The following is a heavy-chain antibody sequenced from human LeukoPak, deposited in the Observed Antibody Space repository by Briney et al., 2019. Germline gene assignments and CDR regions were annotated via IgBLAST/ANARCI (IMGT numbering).Heavy chain of an antibody. V-gene: IGHV1-8*01. Sequence: ASVKVSCKASGYTFTSYDINWVRQATGQGLEWMGWMNPNSGNTGYAQKFQGRVTMTRNTSISTAYMELSSLRSEDTAVYYCASSGYRKAVAGTKQGDFDYWGQGTLVTVSS. J-gene: IGHJ4*02. CDR3: ASSGYRKAVAGTKQGDFDY. CDR2: MNPNSGNT. CDR1: GYTFTSYD. D-gene: IGHD6-19*01.